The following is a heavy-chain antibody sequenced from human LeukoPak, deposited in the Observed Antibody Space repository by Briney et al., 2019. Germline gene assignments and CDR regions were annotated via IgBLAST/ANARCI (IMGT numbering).Heavy chain of an antibody. CDR2: IKQDGSEK. J-gene: IGHJ2*01. D-gene: IGHD5-18*01. V-gene: IGHV3-7*04. Sequence: GGSLRLSCAASGFTFSSYWMSWVRQAPGKGLEWVANIKQDGSEKYYVDSVKGRFTISRDNAKNSLYLQMNSLRAEDTAVYYCAKDTASSWWYFDLWGRGTLVTVSS. CDR3: AKDTASSWWYFDL. CDR1: GFTFSSYW.